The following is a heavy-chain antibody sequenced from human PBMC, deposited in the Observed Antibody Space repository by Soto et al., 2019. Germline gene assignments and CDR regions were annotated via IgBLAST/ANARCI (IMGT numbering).Heavy chain of an antibody. CDR3: ARGKPLRYFDWLPRRSGFDY. D-gene: IGHD3-9*01. CDR1: GYTFTSYG. V-gene: IGHV1-18*01. Sequence: ASVKVSCKASGYTFTSYGISWVRQAPGQGLEWMGWISAYNGNTNYAQKLQGRVTMTTDTSTSTAYMELRSLRSDDTAVYYCARGKPLRYFDWLPRRSGFDYWGQGTLVTVSS. CDR2: ISAYNGNT. J-gene: IGHJ4*02.